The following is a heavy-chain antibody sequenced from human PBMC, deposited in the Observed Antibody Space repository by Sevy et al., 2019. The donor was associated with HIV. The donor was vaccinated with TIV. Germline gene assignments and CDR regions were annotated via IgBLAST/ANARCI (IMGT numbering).Heavy chain of an antibody. Sequence: GGSLSLPCPGNGFSFSGPTMHWVPQPKGKGRDWISILVTLGDTFYADSVKGRFTISRDNAKSSLYLEMSSLRAGDTALYYCVRGLQTHCDRTACPLDHWGQGTLVTVSS. CDR2: LVTLGDT. CDR1: GFSFSGPT. V-gene: IGHV3-13*01. D-gene: IGHD2-21*01. J-gene: IGHJ5*02. CDR3: VRGLQTHCDRTACPLDH.